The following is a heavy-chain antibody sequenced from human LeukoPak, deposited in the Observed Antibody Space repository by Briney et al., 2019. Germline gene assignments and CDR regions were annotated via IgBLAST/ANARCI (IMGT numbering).Heavy chain of an antibody. D-gene: IGHD1-26*01. J-gene: IGHJ4*02. CDR2: IYTSGRT. Sequence: PSETLSLTCTVSAGSISNYYWSWVRQPAGKGLEWIARIYTSGRTDYNPSLKSRVTMSVDTSKKQFSLKLSSVTAGDTAVYFCANGGNSGSYFEDWGQGTLVTVSS. CDR3: ANGGNSGSYFED. CDR1: AGSISNYY. V-gene: IGHV4-4*07.